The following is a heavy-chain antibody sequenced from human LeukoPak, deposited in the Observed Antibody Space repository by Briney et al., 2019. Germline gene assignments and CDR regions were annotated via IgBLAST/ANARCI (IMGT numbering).Heavy chain of an antibody. Sequence: PSETLSLTCAVYGGSFSDYFWSWIRQPPGKGLEWIGEISHSGSTTYNPSLRSRVTISGDTSKKQFSLKLSSVTAADTAVYYCARLPSGYYDSSGTLDYWGQGTLVTVSS. V-gene: IGHV4-34*01. CDR2: ISHSGST. CDR1: GGSFSDYF. CDR3: ARLPSGYYDSSGTLDY. D-gene: IGHD3-22*01. J-gene: IGHJ4*02.